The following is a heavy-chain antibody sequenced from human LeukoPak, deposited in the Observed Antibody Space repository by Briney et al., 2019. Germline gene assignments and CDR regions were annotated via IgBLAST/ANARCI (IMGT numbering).Heavy chain of an antibody. J-gene: IGHJ5*02. CDR2: IYHSGST. CDR1: GGSISSGGYS. Sequence: SETLSLTCAVSGGSISSGGYSWSWIRQPPGKGLEWIGYIYHSGSTYYNPSLKSRVTISVDRSKNQFSLKLSSVTAADTAVYYCARGALTRDWYDPWGQGTLVTVSS. V-gene: IGHV4-30-2*01. CDR3: ARGALTRDWYDP.